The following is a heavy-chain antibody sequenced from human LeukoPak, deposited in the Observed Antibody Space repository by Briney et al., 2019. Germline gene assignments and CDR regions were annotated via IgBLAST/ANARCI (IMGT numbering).Heavy chain of an antibody. CDR2: INHSGST. CDR1: GGSFSGYY. J-gene: IGHJ4*02. D-gene: IGHD6-13*01. Sequence: PSETLSLTCAVYGGSFSGYYWSWIRQPPGKGLEWIGEINHSGSTNYNPSLKSRVTISVDTSKNQFSLKLSSVTAADTAVYYCASLPGIAAAVQDPYYFDYWGQGTLVTASS. V-gene: IGHV4-34*01. CDR3: ASLPGIAAAVQDPYYFDY.